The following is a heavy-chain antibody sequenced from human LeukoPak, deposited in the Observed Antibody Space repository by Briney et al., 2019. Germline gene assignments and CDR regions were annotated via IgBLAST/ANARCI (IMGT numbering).Heavy chain of an antibody. Sequence: ASVKVSCKASGYTFTGYYMHWVRQAPGQGLEWMGWINPNSGGTNYAQKFQGRVTMTRDTSISTAYMELSRLRSDDTAVYYCAREGVYSSSSGGYYYYGMDVWGQGTTVTVSS. J-gene: IGHJ6*02. CDR1: GYTFTGYY. CDR2: INPNSGGT. D-gene: IGHD6-6*01. V-gene: IGHV1-2*02. CDR3: AREGVYSSSSGGYYYYGMDV.